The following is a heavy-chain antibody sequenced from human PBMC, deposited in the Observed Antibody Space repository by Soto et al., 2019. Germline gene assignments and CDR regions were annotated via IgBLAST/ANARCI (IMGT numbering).Heavy chain of an antibody. V-gene: IGHV1-2*04. Sequence: GASVKVSCKASGYTFTGYYMHWVRQAPGQGLEWMGWINPNSGGTNYAQKFQGWVTMTRDTSISTAYMELSRLRSDDTAVYYCARGTAGDFWSGYYSSTYMDVWGKGTTVT. CDR2: INPNSGGT. CDR1: GYTFTGYY. D-gene: IGHD3-3*01. CDR3: ARGTAGDFWSGYYSSTYMDV. J-gene: IGHJ6*03.